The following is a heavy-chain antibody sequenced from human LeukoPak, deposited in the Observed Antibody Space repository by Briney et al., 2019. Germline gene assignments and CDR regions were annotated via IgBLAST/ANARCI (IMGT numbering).Heavy chain of an antibody. V-gene: IGHV3-30-3*01. CDR3: ARSLAHRVDYYYYGMDV. D-gene: IGHD3-10*01. CDR2: ISYDGSNK. Sequence: GGSLRLSCAASGFTFSSYAMHWVRQAPGKGLEWVAVISYDGSNKYYADSVKGRFTISRDNSKNTLYLQMNSLRAEDTAVYYCARSLAHRVDYYYYGMDVWAKGPRSPSP. CDR1: GFTFSSYA. J-gene: IGHJ6*02.